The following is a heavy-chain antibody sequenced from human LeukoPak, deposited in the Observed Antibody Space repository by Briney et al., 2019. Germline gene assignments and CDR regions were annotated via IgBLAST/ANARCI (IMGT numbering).Heavy chain of an antibody. CDR1: GCSISSGSYY. CDR2: IYTSGST. Sequence: SETLSLTCTVSGCSISSGSYYWSWIRQPAGKGLEWIGRIYTSGSTNYNPSLKSRVTISVDTYKNQFSLKLSSVTAADTAVYYCAREMVVPAAAGWFDPWGQGTLVTVSS. J-gene: IGHJ5*02. CDR3: AREMVVPAAAGWFDP. V-gene: IGHV4-61*02. D-gene: IGHD2-2*01.